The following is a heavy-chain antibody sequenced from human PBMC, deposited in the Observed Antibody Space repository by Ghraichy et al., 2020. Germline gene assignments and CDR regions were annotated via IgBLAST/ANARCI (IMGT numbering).Heavy chain of an antibody. J-gene: IGHJ3*02. D-gene: IGHD3-22*01. V-gene: IGHV3-23*01. CDR2: ISGSGGNT. CDR1: GFTFSSYA. Sequence: GGSLRLSCAASGFTFSSYAMSWVPQAPGKGLEWVSAISGSGGNTYYADSVKGRFTISRDNSKNTLYLQMNSLRAEDTAVYYCAKEGSMIVVLGAFDIWGQGTMVTVSS. CDR3: AKEGSMIVVLGAFDI.